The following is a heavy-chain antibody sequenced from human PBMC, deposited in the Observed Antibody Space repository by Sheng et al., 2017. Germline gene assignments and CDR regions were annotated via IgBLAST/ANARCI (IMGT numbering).Heavy chain of an antibody. CDR3: ARGSRMDV. V-gene: IGHV1-69*14. CDR1: GGTFSSFD. CDR2: IVPVLPTA. Sequence: QVQLVQSGAEVKKPGSSVKVSCKASGGTFSSFDFNWVRQAPGQGLEWMGGIVPVLPTANYAQKFKGRVTITADKSTSTVYIEVRSLRSEDTAVYFCARGSRMDVWGIGTTVTVSP. J-gene: IGHJ6*04.